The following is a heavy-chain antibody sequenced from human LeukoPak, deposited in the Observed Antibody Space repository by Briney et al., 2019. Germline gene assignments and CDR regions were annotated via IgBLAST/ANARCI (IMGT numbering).Heavy chain of an antibody. V-gene: IGHV1-3*01. D-gene: IGHD1-26*01. CDR1: GYTFTSYA. CDR3: ARVGSPVLDSGTHWAPDAFDI. Sequence: ASVKVSCKASGYTFTSYAMRWVRQAPGQRLEWMGWINAGNGNTKYSQKFQGRVTITRDTSASTAYMELSSLRSEDTAVYYCARVGSPVLDSGTHWAPDAFDIWGQGTMVTVSS. J-gene: IGHJ3*02. CDR2: INAGNGNT.